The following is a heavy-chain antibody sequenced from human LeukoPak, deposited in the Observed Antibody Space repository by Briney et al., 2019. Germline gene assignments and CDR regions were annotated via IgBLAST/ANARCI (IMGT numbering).Heavy chain of an antibody. V-gene: IGHV3-48*04. Sequence: GSLRLSCVASQFTFSSYAMSWVRQAPGKGLEWVSYISSSSSTIYYADSVKGRFTISRDNAKNSLYLQMNSLRAEDTAVYYCARDRRIAAEDAFDIWGQGTMVTVSS. CDR3: ARDRRIAAEDAFDI. CDR1: QFTFSSYA. CDR2: ISSSSSTI. J-gene: IGHJ3*02. D-gene: IGHD6-13*01.